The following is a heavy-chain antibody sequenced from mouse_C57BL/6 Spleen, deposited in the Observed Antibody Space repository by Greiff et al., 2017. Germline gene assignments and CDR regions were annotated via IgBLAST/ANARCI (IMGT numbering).Heavy chain of an antibody. CDR2: IYPSDSET. Sequence: QVQLKQPGAELVRPGSSVKLSCKASGYTFTSYWMDWVKQRPGQGLEWIGNIYPSDSETHYNQKFKDKATLTVDKSSSTAYMQLSSLTSEDSAVYYCARRDYGSSYSFAYWGQGTLVTVSA. CDR1: GYTFTSYW. CDR3: ARRDYGSSYSFAY. V-gene: IGHV1-61*01. D-gene: IGHD1-1*01. J-gene: IGHJ3*01.